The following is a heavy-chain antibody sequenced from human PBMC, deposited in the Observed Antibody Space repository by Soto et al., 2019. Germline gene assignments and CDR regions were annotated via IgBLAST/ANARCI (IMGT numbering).Heavy chain of an antibody. Sequence: QLQLQESGPGLVKPSETLSFTCSVSGGSISNPIYYWAWIRQPPGKGLEWIGSIFYSGSAYYNPSLKSRVTMSVDTSQNQFSLKLSSVTAADTAVYYCAGRTSLTSVEIFSGGLSGYNWVDPWGRGTLVTVSS. CDR2: IFYSGSA. V-gene: IGHV4-39*01. CDR1: GGSISNPIYY. D-gene: IGHD3-3*01. CDR3: AGRTSLTSVEIFSGGLSGYNWVDP. J-gene: IGHJ5*01.